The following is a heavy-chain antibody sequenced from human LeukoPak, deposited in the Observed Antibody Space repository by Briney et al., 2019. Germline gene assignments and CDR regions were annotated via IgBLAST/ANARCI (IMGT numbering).Heavy chain of an antibody. J-gene: IGHJ5*02. CDR2: INPNSGGT. Sequence: ASVKVSCKASGYTFTGYYMHWVRQAPGQGLEWMGWINPNSGGTNYAQKFQGRVTMTRDTSISTAYMELSRLRSDDTAVYYCARDLSYYDSSGGGAENWFDPWGQGTLVTVSS. CDR1: GYTFTGYY. CDR3: ARDLSYYDSSGGGAENWFDP. D-gene: IGHD3-22*01. V-gene: IGHV1-2*02.